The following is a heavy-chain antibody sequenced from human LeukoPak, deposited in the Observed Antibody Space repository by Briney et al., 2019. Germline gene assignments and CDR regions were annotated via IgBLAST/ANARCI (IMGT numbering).Heavy chain of an antibody. D-gene: IGHD1-14*01. J-gene: IGHJ4*02. CDR1: GFTVSSNY. CDR3: ARMTLAGLFDY. V-gene: IGHV3-66*01. Sequence: GGPLRLSCAASGFTVSSNYMSWVRQAPGKGLEWVSVIYSGGSTYYADSVKGRFTISRDNSKNTLYLQMNSLRAEDTAVYYCARMTLAGLFDYWGQGTLVTVSS. CDR2: IYSGGST.